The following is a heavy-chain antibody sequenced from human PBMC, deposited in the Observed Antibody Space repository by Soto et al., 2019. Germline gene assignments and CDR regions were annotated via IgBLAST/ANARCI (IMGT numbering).Heavy chain of an antibody. D-gene: IGHD6-19*01. CDR3: ASLYSSGLYYFDY. CDR1: GGTFSSYT. V-gene: IGHV1-69*02. J-gene: IGHJ4*02. Sequence: QVQLVQSGAEVKKPGSSVKVSWKASGGTFSSYTISWVRQAPGQGLEWMGRIIPILGIANYAQKFQGRVTITADKFTSTVYMELSSLRSEDTAVYYCASLYSSGLYYFDYWGQGTLVTVSS. CDR2: IIPILGIA.